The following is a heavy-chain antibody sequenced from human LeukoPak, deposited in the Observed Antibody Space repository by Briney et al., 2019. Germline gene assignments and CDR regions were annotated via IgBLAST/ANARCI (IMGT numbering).Heavy chain of an antibody. Sequence: GGTLRLSCAASGFTFSSYGMSWVRQAPGKGLEWVSVISGSGGSTYHADSVKGRFTISRDNSKNTLYLQMNSLRAEDTAVYYCARAAVAGPEWGQGTLVTVSS. J-gene: IGHJ4*02. V-gene: IGHV3-23*01. CDR2: ISGSGGST. CDR3: ARAAVAGPE. D-gene: IGHD6-19*01. CDR1: GFTFSSYG.